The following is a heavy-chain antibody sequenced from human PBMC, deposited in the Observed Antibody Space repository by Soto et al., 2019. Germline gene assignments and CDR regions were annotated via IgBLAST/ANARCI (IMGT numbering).Heavy chain of an antibody. V-gene: IGHV3-48*01. CDR1: GFTFSSYS. CDR3: ARDSYSSSSEGIYYYYYMDV. Sequence: GGSLRLSCAASGFTFSSYSMNWVRQAPGKGLEWVSYISSSSSTIYYADSVKGRFTISRDNAKNSLYLQMNSLRAEDTAVYYCARDSYSSSSEGIYYYYYMDVWGKGTTVTVSS. J-gene: IGHJ6*03. D-gene: IGHD6-6*01. CDR2: ISSSSSTI.